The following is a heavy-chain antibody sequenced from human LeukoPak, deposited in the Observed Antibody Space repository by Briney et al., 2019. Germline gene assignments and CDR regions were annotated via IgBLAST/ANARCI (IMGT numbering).Heavy chain of an antibody. CDR3: ASQGLRFLEWVY. J-gene: IGHJ4*02. D-gene: IGHD3-3*01. V-gene: IGHV4-61*02. CDR1: GGSISSGTYY. Sequence: SETLSLTCTVFGGSISSGTYYWSWIRQPAGKGLEWIGRIYTSGNTNYNPSLKSRVTISEDTSNNQFPLRLSSVTAADTAVYYCASQGLRFLEWVYWGQGTLVTVSS. CDR2: IYTSGNT.